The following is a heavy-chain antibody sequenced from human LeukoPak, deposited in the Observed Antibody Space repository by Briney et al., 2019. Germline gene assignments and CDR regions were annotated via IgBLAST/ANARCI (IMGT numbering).Heavy chain of an antibody. CDR2: IYYSGTT. Sequence: SETLSLTCTVSGDSISSYYWTWIRQPPGKGLEWIGYIYYSGTTNYNPSLKSRVTISVDTSKNQFSLNLSSVTAADTAVYYCASGRPLGFYYWGQGTLVTVPS. CDR1: GDSISSYY. J-gene: IGHJ4*02. D-gene: IGHD1-26*01. V-gene: IGHV4-59*01. CDR3: ASGRPLGFYY.